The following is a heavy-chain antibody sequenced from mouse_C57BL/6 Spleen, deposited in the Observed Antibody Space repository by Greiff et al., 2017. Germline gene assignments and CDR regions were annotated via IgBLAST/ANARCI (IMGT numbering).Heavy chain of an antibody. J-gene: IGHJ4*01. Sequence: QVQLKQPGAELVKPGASVKMSCKASGYTFTSYWITWVKQRPGQGLEWIGDIYPGSGSTNYNEKFKSKATLTVDTSSSTAYMQLSSLTSEDSAVYYCARQPYYYGSSLDAMDYWGQGTSVTVSS. CDR1: GYTFTSYW. D-gene: IGHD1-1*01. V-gene: IGHV1-55*01. CDR2: IYPGSGST. CDR3: ARQPYYYGSSLDAMDY.